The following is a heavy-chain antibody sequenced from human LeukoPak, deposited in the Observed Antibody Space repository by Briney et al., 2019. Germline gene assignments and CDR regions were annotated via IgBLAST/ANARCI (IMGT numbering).Heavy chain of an antibody. CDR1: GGSISSGSYY. Sequence: PSQTLSLTCTVSGGSISSGSYYWSWIRQPPGKGLEWIGEINHSGSTNYNPSLKSRVTISVDTSKNQFSLKLSSVTAADTAVYYCARPPRHWGQGTLVTVSS. V-gene: IGHV4-39*07. CDR3: ARPPRH. CDR2: INHSGST. J-gene: IGHJ4*02.